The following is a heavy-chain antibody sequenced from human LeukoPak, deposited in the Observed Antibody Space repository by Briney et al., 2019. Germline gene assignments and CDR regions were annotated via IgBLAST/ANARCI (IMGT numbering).Heavy chain of an antibody. CDR2: INHSGST. CDR3: ARVIESMVRGVMEWFDP. Sequence: SETLSLTCAVYGGSFSGYYWSWIRQPPGKGLEWIGEINHSGSTNYKPSLKSRVTISVDTSKNQFSLKLSSVTAADTAVYYCARVIESMVRGVMEWFDPWGQGTLVTVSS. V-gene: IGHV4-34*01. J-gene: IGHJ5*02. CDR1: GGSFSGYY. D-gene: IGHD3-10*01.